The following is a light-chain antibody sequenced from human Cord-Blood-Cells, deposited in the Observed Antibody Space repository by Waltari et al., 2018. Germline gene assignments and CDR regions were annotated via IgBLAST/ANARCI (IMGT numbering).Light chain of an antibody. CDR2: DAS. Sequence: DIQMTQSPSTLSASVGDRVTITCRASQSISSWLAWYQQKTGKAPKLLIYDASSLKSGVPSRFSGSGSGTEFTLTIISLQPDDFATDYCQQYNSYPYTFGQGTKLEIK. V-gene: IGKV1-5*01. CDR3: QQYNSYPYT. J-gene: IGKJ2*01. CDR1: QSISSW.